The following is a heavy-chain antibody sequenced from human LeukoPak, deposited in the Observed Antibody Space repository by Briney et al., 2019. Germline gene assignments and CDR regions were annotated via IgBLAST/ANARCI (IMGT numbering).Heavy chain of an antibody. CDR1: GFTLSSYE. Sequence: GGSLRLSCAASGFTLSSYEMNWVRQAPGKGLEWVSYISSSGSTIYYGDSVKGRFTISRDNAKNSLYLQMNSLRAEDTAVYYCARDPYYYDSSGYEFAFDIWGQGTMVTVSS. CDR3: ARDPYYYDSSGYEFAFDI. D-gene: IGHD3-22*01. J-gene: IGHJ3*02. CDR2: ISSSGSTI. V-gene: IGHV3-48*03.